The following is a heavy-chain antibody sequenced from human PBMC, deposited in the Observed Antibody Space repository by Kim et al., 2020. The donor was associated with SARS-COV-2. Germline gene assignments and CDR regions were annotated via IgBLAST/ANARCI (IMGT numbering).Heavy chain of an antibody. CDR3: AKDSGNDFGDQLDC. V-gene: IGHV3-23*02. Sequence: GGSLRLSCAASGFTFSRYAMSWVRQAPGEGLEWVSGISGSGTRTYYGDSVKGRCSISRDNARNTVTLQMNSLRAEDTAVYYCAKDSGNDFGDQLDCWGKGTLVTVSS. CDR1: GFTFSRYA. CDR2: ISGSGTRT. D-gene: IGHD4-17*01. J-gene: IGHJ4*02.